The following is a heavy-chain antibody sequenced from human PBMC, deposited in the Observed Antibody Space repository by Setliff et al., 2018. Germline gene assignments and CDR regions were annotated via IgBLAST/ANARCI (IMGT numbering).Heavy chain of an antibody. D-gene: IGHD2-15*01. CDR3: ARGEHIVSGDFYHYIDV. V-gene: IGHV4-59*01. J-gene: IGHJ6*03. CDR2: IHYSGNT. CDR1: GGSISGYY. Sequence: SETLSLTCTVSGGSISGYYWSWIRQSPGKGLEWIGYIHYSGNTDYNPSLKSRVTMTRDTSISTAYMELRRLKSDDTAVYYCARGEHIVSGDFYHYIDVWGKGTTVTVSS.